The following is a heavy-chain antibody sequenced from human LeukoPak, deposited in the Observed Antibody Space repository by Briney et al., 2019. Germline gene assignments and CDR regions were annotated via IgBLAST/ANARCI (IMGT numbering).Heavy chain of an antibody. V-gene: IGHV4-34*01. CDR2: INHSGST. CDR3: ARSLPRRRFGELLGYFDY. Sequence: PSETLSLTCAVYGGSFSGYYWSWIRQPPGKGLEWIGEINHSGSTNYNPSLKSRVTISVDTSKNQFSLKLSSVTAADTAVYYCARSLPRRRFGELLGYFDYWGQGTLVTVSS. CDR1: GGSFSGYY. J-gene: IGHJ4*02. D-gene: IGHD3-10*01.